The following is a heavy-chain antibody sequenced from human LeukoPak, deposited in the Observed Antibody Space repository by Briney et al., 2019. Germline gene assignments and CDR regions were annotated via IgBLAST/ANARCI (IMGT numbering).Heavy chain of an antibody. CDR1: GFTVSSNY. CDR3: ARDLHYYGSGSSTRPNYYYYGMDV. CDR2: IYSGGST. D-gene: IGHD3-10*01. V-gene: IGHV3-53*01. J-gene: IGHJ6*04. Sequence: GGSLRLSCAASGFTVSSNYMSWVRQAPGKGLEWVSVIYSGGSTYYADSVKGRFTISRDNSKNTLYLQMNSLRAEDTAVYYCARDLHYYGSGSSTRPNYYYYGMDVWGEGTTVTVSS.